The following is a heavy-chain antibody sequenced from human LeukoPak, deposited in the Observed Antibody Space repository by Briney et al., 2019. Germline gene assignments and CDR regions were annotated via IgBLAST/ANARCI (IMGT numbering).Heavy chain of an antibody. Sequence: GRSLRLSCAASGFTFSSYAMHWVRQAPGKGLEWVAVISYDGSNKYYADSVKGRFTISRDNSKNTLYLQMNSLRAEDTTVYYCARVDTAMVFDYWGQGTVVTVSS. CDR3: ARVDTAMVFDY. J-gene: IGHJ4*02. V-gene: IGHV3-30*04. D-gene: IGHD5-18*01. CDR2: ISYDGSNK. CDR1: GFTFSSYA.